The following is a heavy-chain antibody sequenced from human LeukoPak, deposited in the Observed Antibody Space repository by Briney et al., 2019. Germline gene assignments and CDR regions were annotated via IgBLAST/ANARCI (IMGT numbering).Heavy chain of an antibody. Sequence: SETLSLTCTVSGGSISSGGYYWSWIRQPPGKGLEWIGYIYHSGSTYYNPSLKSRVTISVDTSKNQFSLKLSSVTAADTAVYYCARDHYGSGSDYNEGLLDYWGQGTLVTVSS. D-gene: IGHD3-10*01. CDR1: GGSISSGGYY. CDR3: ARDHYGSGSDYNEGLLDY. CDR2: IYHSGST. V-gene: IGHV4-30-2*01. J-gene: IGHJ4*02.